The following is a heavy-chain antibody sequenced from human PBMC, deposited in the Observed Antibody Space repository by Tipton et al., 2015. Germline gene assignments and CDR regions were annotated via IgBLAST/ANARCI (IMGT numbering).Heavy chain of an antibody. J-gene: IGHJ5*02. Sequence: QLVQSGGGVVQPGRSLRLSCTASGFPLSSYGMHWVRQAPGKGLEWVAVISNDGREKYYADSVEGRSTISRDDSENTLYLQMNSLRAEDTAVYYCARGGVYCDRTSCRYNWFDPWGQGTLVTVSS. V-gene: IGHV3-30*03. D-gene: IGHD2/OR15-2a*01. CDR1: GFPLSSYG. CDR2: ISNDGREK. CDR3: ARGGVYCDRTSCRYNWFDP.